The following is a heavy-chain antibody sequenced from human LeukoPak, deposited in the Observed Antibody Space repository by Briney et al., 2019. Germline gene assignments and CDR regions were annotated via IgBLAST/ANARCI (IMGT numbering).Heavy chain of an antibody. V-gene: IGHV3-33*06. J-gene: IGHJ6*03. Sequence: GGSLRLSCAASGFTFSSYGMHWVRQAPGKGLEWVAVIWYDGTNKYYADSVKGRSTISRDNSKNTLYLQMNSLRAEDTAVYYCAKGRGYYYYNMDVWGKGTTVTVS. CDR3: AKGRGYYYYNMDV. CDR1: GFTFSSYG. CDR2: IWYDGTNK.